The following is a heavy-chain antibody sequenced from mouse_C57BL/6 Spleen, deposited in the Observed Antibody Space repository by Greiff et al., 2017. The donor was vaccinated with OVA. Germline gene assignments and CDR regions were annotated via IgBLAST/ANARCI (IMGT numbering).Heavy chain of an antibody. Sequence: EVQLVESGGDLVKPGGSLKLSCAASGFTFSSYGMSWVRQTPDKRLEWVATISSGGSYTYYPDSVKGRFTIYRDNAKNTLYLQMSSLKSEDTDMYYCERQRGYCDYWGQGTTLTVSS. CDR1: GFTFSSYG. CDR3: ERQRGYCDY. V-gene: IGHV5-6*01. CDR2: ISSGGSYT. J-gene: IGHJ2*01.